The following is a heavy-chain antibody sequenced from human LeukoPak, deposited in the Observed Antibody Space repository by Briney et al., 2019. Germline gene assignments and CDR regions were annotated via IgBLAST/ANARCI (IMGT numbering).Heavy chain of an antibody. V-gene: IGHV3-7*01. CDR1: GFTFSSYW. CDR2: IKQDGSEK. Sequence: PGGSLRLPWAASGFTFSSYWMSWVRQAPGKGLEWVANIKQDGSEKYYVDSVKGRFTISRDNAKNSLYPQRNSLRAEDTAVYYCARLHGYSSSYGDYWGQGTLVTVSS. CDR3: ARLHGYSSSYGDY. D-gene: IGHD6-13*01. J-gene: IGHJ4*02.